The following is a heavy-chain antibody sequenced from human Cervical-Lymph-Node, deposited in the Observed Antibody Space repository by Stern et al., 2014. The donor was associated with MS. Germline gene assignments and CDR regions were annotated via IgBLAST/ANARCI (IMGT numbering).Heavy chain of an antibody. V-gene: IGHV1-18*01. CDR3: RAGSDAFDI. CDR1: GYTFTEYA. D-gene: IGHD6-13*01. CDR2: IGPNIGNT. J-gene: IGHJ3*02. Sequence: QVQLVESGGEVKKPGASVKVSCKASGYTFTEYAISWVRQAPGQGLEWMGWIGPNIGNTNYAQKFKGRVTLATDTATSTVYMELRSLRSDDTAMYYCRAGSDAFDIWGQGTMVTVSS.